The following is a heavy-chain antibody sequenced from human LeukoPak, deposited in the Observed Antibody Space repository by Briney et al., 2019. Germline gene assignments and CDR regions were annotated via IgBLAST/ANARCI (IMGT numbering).Heavy chain of an antibody. V-gene: IGHV3-9*01. J-gene: IGHJ3*02. CDR1: GFTFDDYA. CDR2: ISWNSGSI. CDR3: AKDGGASTSTHAFDI. Sequence: GRSPRLSCAASGFTFDDYAMHWVRQAPGKGLEWVSGISWNSGSIGYADSVKGRFTISRDNAKNSLYLQMNSLRAEDTALYYCAKDGGASTSTHAFDIWGQGTMVTVSS. D-gene: IGHD5/OR15-5a*01.